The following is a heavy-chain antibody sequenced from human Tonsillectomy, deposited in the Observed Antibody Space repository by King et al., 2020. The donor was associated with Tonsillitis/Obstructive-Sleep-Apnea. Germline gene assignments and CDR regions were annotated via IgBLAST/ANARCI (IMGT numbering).Heavy chain of an antibody. CDR1: GYSFTSYW. CDR2: IDPSDSYT. J-gene: IGHJ6*03. Sequence: ELQLVQSGAEVKKPGESLRISCKGSGYSFTSYWISWVRQMPGKGLEWMGRIDPSDSYTNYSPSFQGHVTISAEKSISTAYLQWSSLKASDTAMYYCARRQYYYDSSGQGYYYYYYMDVWGKGTTVTVSS. D-gene: IGHD3-22*01. V-gene: IGHV5-10-1*01. CDR3: ARRQYYYDSSGQGYYYYYYMDV.